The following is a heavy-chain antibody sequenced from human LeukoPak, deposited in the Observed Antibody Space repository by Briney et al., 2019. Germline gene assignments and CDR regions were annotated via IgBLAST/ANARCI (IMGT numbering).Heavy chain of an antibody. Sequence: APVKVSCKASGYTFTGYYMHWVRQAPGQGLEWMGWINPNSGGTNYAQKFQGRVTMTRDTSISTACMELSRLRSDDTAVYYCARGPPLDPITSDYYGMDVWGQGTTVTVSS. CDR3: ARGPPLDPITSDYYGMDV. J-gene: IGHJ6*02. D-gene: IGHD1-14*01. V-gene: IGHV1-2*02. CDR2: INPNSGGT. CDR1: GYTFTGYY.